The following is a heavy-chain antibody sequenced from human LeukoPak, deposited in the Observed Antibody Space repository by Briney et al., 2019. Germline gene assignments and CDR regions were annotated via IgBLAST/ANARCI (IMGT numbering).Heavy chain of an antibody. CDR2: IYYSGST. CDR3: ARGPPGYGSGSYYDY. J-gene: IGHJ4*02. D-gene: IGHD3-10*01. CDR1: GGSISSYY. V-gene: IGHV4-59*08. Sequence: ASETLSLTCTVSGGSISSYYWSWIRQPPGKGLEWIGYIYYSGSTNYNPSLKSRVTISVDTSKNQFSLKLSSVTAADTAVYYCARGPPGYGSGSYYDYWGQGTLVTVSS.